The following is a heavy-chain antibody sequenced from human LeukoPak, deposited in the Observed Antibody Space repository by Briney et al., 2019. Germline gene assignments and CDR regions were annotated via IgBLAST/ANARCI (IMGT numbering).Heavy chain of an antibody. J-gene: IGHJ6*02. CDR2: IYTSGST. CDR1: GGSISSGSYY. D-gene: IGHD3-16*01. Sequence: SETLSLTCTVSGGSISSGSYYWSWIRQPAGRGLEWIGRIYTSGSTNYNPSLQSRVTISVDTSKNQFSLKLSSVTAADTAVYYCARDWGSDVYGMDVWGQGTTVTVSS. CDR3: ARDWGSDVYGMDV. V-gene: IGHV4-61*02.